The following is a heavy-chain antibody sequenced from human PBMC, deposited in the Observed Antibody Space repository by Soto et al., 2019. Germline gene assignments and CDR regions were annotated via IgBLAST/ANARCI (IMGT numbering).Heavy chain of an antibody. V-gene: IGHV5-51*01. CDR1: GYSFTSYW. Sequence: PGESLKISCKGSGYSFTSYWIGWVRRMPGKGLEWMGIIYPGDSDTRYSPSFQGQVTISADKSISTAYLQWSSLKASDTAMYYCARTAAAGKYYYGVDVWGQGTTVTGSS. CDR2: IYPGDSDT. CDR3: ARTAAAGKYYYGVDV. D-gene: IGHD6-13*01. J-gene: IGHJ6*02.